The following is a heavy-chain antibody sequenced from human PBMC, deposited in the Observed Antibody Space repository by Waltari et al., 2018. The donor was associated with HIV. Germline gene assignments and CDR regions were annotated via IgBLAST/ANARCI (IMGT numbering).Heavy chain of an antibody. D-gene: IGHD3-3*01. J-gene: IGHJ4*02. CDR3: ARSLYYDFWSAYPPDY. CDR2: VSSDGNST. CDR1: GFTFGSYW. Sequence: EVKLVESGGRLVQPRGSLRLSCVASGFTFGSYWMNWVRQAPGKGLVWISRVSSDGNSTVYADSVKGRFTISRDNAKNTLFLQMNSLRVEDTAVYFCARSLYYDFWSAYPPDYWGQGTRVTVSS. V-gene: IGHV3-74*03.